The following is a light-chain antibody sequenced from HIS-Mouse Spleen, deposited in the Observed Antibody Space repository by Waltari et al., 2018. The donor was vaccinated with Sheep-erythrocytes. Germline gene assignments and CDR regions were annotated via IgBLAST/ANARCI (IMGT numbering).Light chain of an antibody. J-gene: IGLJ3*02. V-gene: IGLV2-23*01. Sequence: QSALTQPASVSGSPGQSITISCTGTSSDVGRYNLVSWYQQHPGKAPKLMTHEGSKRPSAVSTRVSCSKYGNTASPTILGLQAEDEADDYCCSYAGSSTPWVFGGGTKLTVL. CDR1: SSDVGRYNL. CDR2: EGS. CDR3: CSYAGSSTPWV.